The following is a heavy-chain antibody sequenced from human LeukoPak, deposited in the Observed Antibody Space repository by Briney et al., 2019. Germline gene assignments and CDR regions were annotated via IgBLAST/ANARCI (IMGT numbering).Heavy chain of an antibody. CDR3: AKENYYGSGSYSPFDY. D-gene: IGHD3-10*01. J-gene: IGHJ4*02. CDR1: GFTFGSYA. V-gene: IGHV3-30*04. Sequence: GGSLRLSCAASGFTFGSYAMHWVRQAPGKGLEWVAVISYDGSNKYYADSVKGRFTISRDNSKNTLYLQMNSLRAEDTAVYYCAKENYYGSGSYSPFDYWGQGTLVTVSS. CDR2: ISYDGSNK.